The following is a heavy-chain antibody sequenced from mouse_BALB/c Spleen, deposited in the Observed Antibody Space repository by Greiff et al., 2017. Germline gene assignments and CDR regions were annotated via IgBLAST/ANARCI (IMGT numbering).Heavy chain of an antibody. CDR1: GFSLTSYG. D-gene: IGHD2-14*01. V-gene: IGHV2-2*02. CDR3: ARIRGYYRYDEAMDY. CDR2: IWSGGST. Sequence: VKLVESGPGLVQPSQSLSITCTVSGFSLTSYGVHWVRQSPGKGLEWLGVIWSGGSTDYNAAFISRLSISKDNSKSQVFFKMNSLQANDTAIYYCARIRGYYRYDEAMDYWGQGTSVTVSS. J-gene: IGHJ4*01.